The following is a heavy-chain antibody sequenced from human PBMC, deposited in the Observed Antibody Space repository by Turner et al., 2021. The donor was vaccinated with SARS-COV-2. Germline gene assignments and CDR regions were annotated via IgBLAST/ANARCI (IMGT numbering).Heavy chain of an antibody. CDR2: FSDDGRN. CDR1: GASISRDC. CDR3: ARAVRGVFGFNS. Sequence: QLQLQDSGPGLVKPSWTLSLTSGGSGASISRDCLRWVRQHPGERLEWIGEFSDDGRNNYRPYLKSRVTMSVDESMNQFSLRMTSVTAADTAVYYCARAVRGVFGFNSWGQGILVTVSP. D-gene: IGHD3-10*01. J-gene: IGHJ4*02. V-gene: IGHV4-4*02.